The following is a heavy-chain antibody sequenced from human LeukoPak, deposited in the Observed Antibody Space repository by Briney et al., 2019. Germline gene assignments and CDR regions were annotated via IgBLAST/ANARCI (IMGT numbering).Heavy chain of an antibody. V-gene: IGHV1-69*13. CDR2: IIPIFGTA. J-gene: IGHJ4*02. CDR3: ARRVDGYNWEFDY. Sequence: LWASVKVSCKASGGTFSSYAISWVRQAPGQGLEWMGGIIPIFGTANYAQKFQGRVTITADESTSTAYMELSSLRSEDTAVYYCARRVDGYNWEFDYWGQGTLVTVSS. D-gene: IGHD5-24*01. CDR1: GGTFSSYA.